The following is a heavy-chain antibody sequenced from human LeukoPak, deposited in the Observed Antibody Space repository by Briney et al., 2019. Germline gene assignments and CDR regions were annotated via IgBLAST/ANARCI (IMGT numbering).Heavy chain of an antibody. V-gene: IGHV3-23*01. J-gene: IGHJ5*02. D-gene: IGHD6-13*01. CDR3: AKDSHGSSWYEPNWFDP. CDR1: GFTFSSYA. Sequence: GGSLRLSCAASGFTFSSYAMSWVRQAPGKGLEWVSAISGSGGSTYYADSVKGRFTISRDNSKSTLYLQMNSLRAEDTAVYYCAKDSHGSSWYEPNWFDPWGQGTLVTVSS. CDR2: ISGSGGST.